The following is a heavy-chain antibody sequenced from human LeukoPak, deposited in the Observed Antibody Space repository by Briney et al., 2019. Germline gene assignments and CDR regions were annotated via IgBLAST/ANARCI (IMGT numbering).Heavy chain of an antibody. Sequence: ASVKVSCKASGYTFISHGISWVRQAPGQGLEWMGWISAYNGNTNSAQKLQGRVTMITDTSTSTAYMELRSLRSDDTAVYYCARVGRPEYNSGSRLQSGMDVWGQGTLVTVSS. V-gene: IGHV1-18*01. CDR1: GYTFISHG. CDR3: ARVGRPEYNSGSRLQSGMDV. CDR2: ISAYNGNT. D-gene: IGHD6-19*01. J-gene: IGHJ4*02.